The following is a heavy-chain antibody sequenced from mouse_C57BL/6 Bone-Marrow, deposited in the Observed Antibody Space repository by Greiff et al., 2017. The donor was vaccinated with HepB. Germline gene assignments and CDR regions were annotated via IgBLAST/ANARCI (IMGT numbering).Heavy chain of an antibody. CDR1: GFNIKNTY. CDR3: ARGEYYYGSSSYYYAMDY. D-gene: IGHD1-1*01. V-gene: IGHV14-3*01. Sequence: EVKLVESVAELVRPGASVKLSCTASGFNIKNTYMHWVKQRPEQGLEWIGRIDPANGNTKYAPKFQGKATITADTSSNTAYLQLSSLTSEDTAIYYCARGEYYYGSSSYYYAMDYWGQGTSVTVSS. CDR2: IDPANGNT. J-gene: IGHJ4*01.